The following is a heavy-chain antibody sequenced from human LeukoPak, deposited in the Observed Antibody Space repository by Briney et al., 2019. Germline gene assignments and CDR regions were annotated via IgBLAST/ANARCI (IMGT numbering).Heavy chain of an antibody. J-gene: IGHJ4*02. CDR1: GFTFSSYW. V-gene: IGHV3-7*01. D-gene: IGHD4-17*01. Sequence: PGGSLRLSCAASGFTFSSYWMSWVRQPPGKGLEWVANIKQDGSEKYYVDSVKGRFTISRDNAKNSLYLQMNSLRAGDTAVYYCAREVGDKTRVENSRFDYWGQGTLVTVSS. CDR3: AREVGDKTRVENSRFDY. CDR2: IKQDGSEK.